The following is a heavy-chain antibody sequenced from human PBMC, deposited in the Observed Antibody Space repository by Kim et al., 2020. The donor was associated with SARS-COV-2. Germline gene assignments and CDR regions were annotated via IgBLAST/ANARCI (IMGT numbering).Heavy chain of an antibody. D-gene: IGHD6-19*01. CDR3: AREVRWLARQAYFQH. CDR1: GGSFSGYY. Sequence: SETLSLTCAVYGGSFSGYYWSWIRQPPGKGLEWIGEINHSGSTNYNPSLKSRVTISVDTSKNQFSLKLSSVTAADTAVYYCAREVRWLARQAYFQHWGQGTLVTVSS. V-gene: IGHV4-34*01. J-gene: IGHJ1*01. CDR2: INHSGST.